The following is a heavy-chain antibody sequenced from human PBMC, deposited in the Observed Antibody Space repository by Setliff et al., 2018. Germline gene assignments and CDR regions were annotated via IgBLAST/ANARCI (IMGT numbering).Heavy chain of an antibody. J-gene: IGHJ4*02. D-gene: IGHD3-10*01. CDR1: GYTFTTYA. V-gene: IGHV1-69*05. CDR3: ARSFYGCFNY. Sequence: SVKVSCKASGYTFTTYAISWMRQAPGQGLEWMGGIIPIFGTTTYAQKFLGRVTITTDESSSTAYMELSSLRSDDTAVYYCARSFYGCFNYWGQGTLVTVSS. CDR2: IIPIFGTT.